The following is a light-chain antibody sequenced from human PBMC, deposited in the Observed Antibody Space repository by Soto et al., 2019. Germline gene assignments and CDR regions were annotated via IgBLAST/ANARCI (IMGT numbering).Light chain of an antibody. CDR3: QQRSNWPPVT. CDR1: QSVSSY. Sequence: PGERATLSCRASQSVSSYLAWYQQKPGQAPRLLIYDASNRATGIPARFSGSGSGIDFTLTISSLEPEDFAIYYCQQRSNWPPVTFGGGTKVEIK. V-gene: IGKV3-11*01. CDR2: DAS. J-gene: IGKJ4*01.